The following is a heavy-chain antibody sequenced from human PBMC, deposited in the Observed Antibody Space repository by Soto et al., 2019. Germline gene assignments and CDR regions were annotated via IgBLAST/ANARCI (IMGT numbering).Heavy chain of an antibody. J-gene: IGHJ6*02. V-gene: IGHV4-34*01. CDR2: INHSGST. Sequence: PSEKCSHTCAGYGGTLRGYEQRWIRHPPGKGLEWIGEINHSGSTNYNPSLKSRVTISVDTSKNQFSLKLSSVTAADTAVYYCARGCSSTSCYNYYYYGMDVWGQGTTVS. D-gene: IGHD2-2*02. CDR1: GGTLRGYE. CDR3: ARGCSSTSCYNYYYYGMDV.